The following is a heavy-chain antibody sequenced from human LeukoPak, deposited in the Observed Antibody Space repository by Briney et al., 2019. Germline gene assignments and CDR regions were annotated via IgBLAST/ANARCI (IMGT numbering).Heavy chain of an antibody. D-gene: IGHD5-12*01. V-gene: IGHV4-34*09. CDR1: GGSFSGYY. CDR3: ARVVSGYDRYYFDY. J-gene: IGHJ4*02. Sequence: SETLSLTCAVYGGSFSGYYWSWIRQPPGKGLEWIGYIYYSGSTYYNPSLKSRVTMSVDTSKNQFSLKLSSVTAADTAVYYCARVVSGYDRYYFDYWGQGTLVTVSS. CDR2: IYYSGST.